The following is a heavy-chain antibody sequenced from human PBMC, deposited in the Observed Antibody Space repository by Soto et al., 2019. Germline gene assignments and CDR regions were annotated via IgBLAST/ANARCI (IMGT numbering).Heavy chain of an antibody. D-gene: IGHD6-6*01. CDR3: ARSGSEQLVLVADYYYGMDV. V-gene: IGHV3-33*01. Sequence: GGSLRLSCAASGFTFSSYGMHWVRQAPGKGLEWVAVIWYDGSNKYYADSVKGRFTISRDNSKNTLYLQMNSLRAKDTAVYYCARSGSEQLVLVADYYYGMDVWGQGTTVTVSS. CDR2: IWYDGSNK. J-gene: IGHJ6*02. CDR1: GFTFSSYG.